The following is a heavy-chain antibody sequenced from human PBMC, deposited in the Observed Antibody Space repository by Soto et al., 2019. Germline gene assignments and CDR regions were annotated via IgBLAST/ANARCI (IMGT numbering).Heavy chain of an antibody. CDR2: IIPHFGTP. D-gene: IGHD6-19*01. J-gene: IGHJ4*02. CDR1: GGIFSSYT. Sequence: QVQLVQSGAEVKKPGSSVKVSCKASGGIFSSYTISWVRQAPGQGLEWMGGIIPHFGTPNYAQKFQGRITISADPSTSTAYMDLSRLRSEYTAVYFCAFGAVDFWGQGTLVTVSS. V-gene: IGHV1-69*01. CDR3: AFGAVDF.